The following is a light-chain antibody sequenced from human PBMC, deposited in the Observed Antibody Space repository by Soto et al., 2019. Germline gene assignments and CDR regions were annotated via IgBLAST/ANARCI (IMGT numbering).Light chain of an antibody. Sequence: EIVMTQSPATLSLSPGERATHSCRASQSVASKLAWHQQKPGQAPRLLIYDASTRPTGTPARFIGSGSGTEFTLTITSLQSEDFAVYYCQQYNNWPPITFGQGTRLEIK. V-gene: IGKV3-15*01. CDR2: DAS. CDR3: QQYNNWPPIT. J-gene: IGKJ5*01. CDR1: QSVASK.